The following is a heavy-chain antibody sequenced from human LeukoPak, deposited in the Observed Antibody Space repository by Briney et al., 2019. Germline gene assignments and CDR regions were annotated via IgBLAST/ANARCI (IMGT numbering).Heavy chain of an antibody. V-gene: IGHV3-33*06. CDR3: AKGEAAFHYDFSPD. D-gene: IGHD3-3*01. CDR2: IWYDGSNK. J-gene: IGHJ4*02. Sequence: GRSLRLSCAASGFTFSSYGMHWVRQAPGKGLEWVAVIWYDGSNKYYADSVKGRFTISRDNSKDMLYLQMNSLRAEDTAVYYCAKGEAAFHYDFSPDWGQGTLVTVSS. CDR1: GFTFSSYG.